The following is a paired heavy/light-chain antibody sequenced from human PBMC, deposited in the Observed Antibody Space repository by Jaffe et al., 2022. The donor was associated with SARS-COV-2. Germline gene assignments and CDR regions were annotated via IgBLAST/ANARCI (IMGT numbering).Heavy chain of an antibody. CDR2: IYWDDDR. Sequence: QITLRESGPTLVEPTQTLTLTCTFSGFSLSTSGVSVAWVRQPPGKAPECLAVIYWDDDRRYSPSLKSRLSITKDTSTNQVVLRMTNMDPVDTATYYCAHRPPHADPFDYWGQGILVTVSS. CDR1: GFSLSTSGVS. CDR3: AHRPPHADPFDY. J-gene: IGHJ4*02. V-gene: IGHV2-5*02.
Light chain of an antibody. V-gene: IGLV1-40*01. CDR2: DDA. CDR1: SSNIGAHYD. Sequence: QSVLTQPPSVSGAPGQRVTISCAGSSSNIGAHYDVHWYQQLPGTAPKLLIYDDAKRPSGVPDRFSGSKSGTSASLAITGLQAEDEANYYCQSYDRSLNYWVFGGGTKLTVL. J-gene: IGLJ3*02. CDR3: QSYDRSLNYWV.